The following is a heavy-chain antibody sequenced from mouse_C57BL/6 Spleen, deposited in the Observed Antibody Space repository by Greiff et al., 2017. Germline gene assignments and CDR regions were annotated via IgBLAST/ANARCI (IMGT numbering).Heavy chain of an antibody. Sequence: EVMLVESGPSLVRPSQTLSLSCTVTGFSINSYCYWIWIRQFPGNKLEYIGYTFYSGITYYNPSLESRTYITRDTSKNQVSLKLSSVTTEDTATYYCARLYGDAMDYWGQGTSVTVSS. CDR2: TFYSGIT. D-gene: IGHD1-1*01. CDR1: GFSINSYCY. CDR3: ARLYGDAMDY. V-gene: IGHV3-3*01. J-gene: IGHJ4*01.